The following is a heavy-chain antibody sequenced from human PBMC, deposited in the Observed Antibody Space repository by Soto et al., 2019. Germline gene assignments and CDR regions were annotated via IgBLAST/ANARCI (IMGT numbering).Heavy chain of an antibody. Sequence: SLQVSCKPSGGTHSGYAMNCVRQVPVKGLEWMGGIIPIFAAANYAQKFQGRVTISAEESTRTAYMEVCSLTYGDTAVYFCVRFRMAMALTSYYYVMALWVGGTTVTVSS. V-gene: IGHV1-69*13. CDR1: GGTHSGYA. CDR3: VRFRMAMALTSYYYVMAL. D-gene: IGHD1-20*01. J-gene: IGHJ6*02. CDR2: IIPIFAAA.